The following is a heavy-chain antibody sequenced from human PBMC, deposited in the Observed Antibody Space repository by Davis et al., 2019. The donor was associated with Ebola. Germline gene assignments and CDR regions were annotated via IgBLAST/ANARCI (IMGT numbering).Heavy chain of an antibody. D-gene: IGHD2-8*01. J-gene: IGHJ4*02. CDR3: ARSKNGWSNFFDY. CDR1: GFTFRSYA. V-gene: IGHV3-30-3*01. Sequence: PGGSLRLSCAASGFTFRSYAMHWVRQAPGKGLEWVALLSYNGNDEYYADSVKGRFTISRDNANNSLYLQMNSLRAEDTAVYYCARSKNGWSNFFDYWGQGTPVTVSS. CDR2: LSYNGNDE.